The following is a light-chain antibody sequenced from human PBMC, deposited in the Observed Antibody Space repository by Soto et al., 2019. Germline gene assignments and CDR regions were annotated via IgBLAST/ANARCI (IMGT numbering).Light chain of an antibody. CDR2: RNN. CDR1: SSNIGSNY. V-gene: IGLV1-47*01. J-gene: IGLJ2*01. CDR3: ATWDDSLSGPV. Sequence: QSVLTQPPSASGTPGQRVTISCSGSSSNIGSNYVYWYQQLPGTAPKLLIYRNNQRPSGVPDRFSGSKSGTSASLAFSGLRSEDEADYYCATWDDSLSGPVFGEGTQLTAL.